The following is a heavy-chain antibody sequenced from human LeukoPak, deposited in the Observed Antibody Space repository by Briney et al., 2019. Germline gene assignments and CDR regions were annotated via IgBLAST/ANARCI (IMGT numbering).Heavy chain of an antibody. CDR3: ARGGGYCSGGSCYSFDY. CDR2: IYYSGST. J-gene: IGHJ4*02. CDR1: SGSISRYY. D-gene: IGHD2-15*01. Sequence: SETLSLTCTGSSGSISRYYWSWIRQPPGKGLEWIGYIYYSGSTNYNPSLKSRVTISVDTSKNQFSLKLSSVTAADTAVYYCARGGGYCSGGSCYSFDYWGQGTLVTVSS. V-gene: IGHV4-59*01.